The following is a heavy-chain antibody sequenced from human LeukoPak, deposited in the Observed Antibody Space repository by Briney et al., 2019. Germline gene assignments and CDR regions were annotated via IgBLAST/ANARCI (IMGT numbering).Heavy chain of an antibody. D-gene: IGHD6-13*01. Sequence: ASVKVSCKASGYTFTSYGISWVRQAPGQGLEWMGWISAYNGNTNYAQKLQGRVTMTTDTSTSTAYMELRSLRSDDMAVYYCARDRTWQQLGLPDYWGQGTLVTVSS. J-gene: IGHJ4*02. CDR1: GYTFTSYG. CDR2: ISAYNGNT. V-gene: IGHV1-18*03. CDR3: ARDRTWQQLGLPDY.